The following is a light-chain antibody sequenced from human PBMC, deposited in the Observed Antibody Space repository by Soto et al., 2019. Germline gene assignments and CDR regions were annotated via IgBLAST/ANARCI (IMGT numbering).Light chain of an antibody. V-gene: IGLV2-14*01. CDR2: EVS. Sequence: QSVLTQPASASGSPGQSITISCTGTSSDVGGYNYVSWYQQHPGKAPKLIIFEVSYRPSGISNRFSASKSGDTASLTISGLQADDEADYYCCSYTDSRTHIFGSGTKVTVL. CDR3: CSYTDSRTHI. J-gene: IGLJ1*01. CDR1: SSDVGGYNY.